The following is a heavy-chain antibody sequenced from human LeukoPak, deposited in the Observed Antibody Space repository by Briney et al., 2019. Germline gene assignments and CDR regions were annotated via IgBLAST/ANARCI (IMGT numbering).Heavy chain of an antibody. V-gene: IGHV3-48*01. D-gene: IGHD6-19*01. J-gene: IGHJ4*02. CDR1: GFTFSSYS. CDR2: ISSSSTTI. Sequence: GGSLRLSCAASGFTFSSYSMNWVRQAPGKGLEWVSYISSSSTTIYYADSVKGRFTISRDNAKNSLYLQMNSLRAEDTAVYYCARDGGYSSGLYYFDYWGQGTLVTVSS. CDR3: ARDGGYSSGLYYFDY.